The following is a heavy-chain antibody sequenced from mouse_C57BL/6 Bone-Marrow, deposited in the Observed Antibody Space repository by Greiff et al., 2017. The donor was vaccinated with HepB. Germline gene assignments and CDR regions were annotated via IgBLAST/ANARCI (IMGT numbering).Heavy chain of an antibody. V-gene: IGHV5-12*01. J-gene: IGHJ1*03. CDR1: GFTFSDYY. CDR3: ARRGIYYDYDGYFDV. CDR2: ISNGGGST. D-gene: IGHD2-4*01. Sequence: DVKLVESGGGLVQPGGSLKLSCAASGFTFSDYYMYWVRQTPEKRLEWVAYISNGGGSTYYPDTVKGRFTISRDNAKNTLYLQMSRLKSEDTAMYYCARRGIYYDYDGYFDVWGTGTTVTVSS.